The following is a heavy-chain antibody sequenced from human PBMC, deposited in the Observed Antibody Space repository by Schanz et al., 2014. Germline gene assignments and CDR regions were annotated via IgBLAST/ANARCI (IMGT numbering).Heavy chain of an antibody. CDR1: GFSISSYA. CDR3: AKVPYSSSWDYFDY. V-gene: IGHV3-23*01. D-gene: IGHD6-13*01. CDR2: ISDSGSYT. J-gene: IGHJ4*02. Sequence: EVRLLESGGGLVQPGGSLRLSCAASGFSISSYAMSWVRQAPGKGLEWVASISDSGSYTGYADTVKGRLTISRDNSKNTLYPQMTRLRAEDTAVYYCAKVPYSSSWDYFDYWGQGTLVTVSS.